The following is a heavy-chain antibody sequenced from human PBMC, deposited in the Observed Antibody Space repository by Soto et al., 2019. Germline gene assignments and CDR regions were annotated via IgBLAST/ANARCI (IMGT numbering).Heavy chain of an antibody. D-gene: IGHD6-13*01. Sequence: GGSLRLSCAASGFTFDDYAMHWVRQAQGKGLEWVSGISWNSGSIGYADSVKGRFTISRDNAKNSLYLQMNSLRAEDTALYYCAKDSQAAAGNFDYWGQGTLVTVSS. CDR2: ISWNSGSI. V-gene: IGHV3-9*01. CDR3: AKDSQAAAGNFDY. J-gene: IGHJ4*02. CDR1: GFTFDDYA.